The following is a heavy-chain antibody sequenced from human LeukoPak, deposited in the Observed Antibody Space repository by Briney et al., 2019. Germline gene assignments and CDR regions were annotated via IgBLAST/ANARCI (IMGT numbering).Heavy chain of an antibody. V-gene: IGHV1-2*02. D-gene: IGHD2-15*01. CDR2: INPNSGGT. Sequence: ASVKVSCKASGYTFTGYYMHWVRQAPGQGLEWVGWINPNSGGTNYAQKFQGRVTMTRDTSISTAYMELSRLRSDDTAVYYCARAYCSGGSCSEGYWGQGTLVTVSS. CDR3: ARAYCSGGSCSEGY. CDR1: GYTFTGYY. J-gene: IGHJ4*02.